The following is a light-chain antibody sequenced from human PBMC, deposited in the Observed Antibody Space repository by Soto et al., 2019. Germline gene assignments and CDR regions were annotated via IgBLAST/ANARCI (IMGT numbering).Light chain of an antibody. V-gene: IGKV1-9*01. CDR2: GAS. CDR1: QGIDSY. Sequence: DIQLTQSPSFLSASVGDRVTITCLASQGIDSYLAWYQQKPGKAPNVLIYGASTLQSGVPSRFSGSGSGTEFTLRISSLQPEDFATYYCQQLHSYPLTFGGGTKVGIK. CDR3: QQLHSYPLT. J-gene: IGKJ4*01.